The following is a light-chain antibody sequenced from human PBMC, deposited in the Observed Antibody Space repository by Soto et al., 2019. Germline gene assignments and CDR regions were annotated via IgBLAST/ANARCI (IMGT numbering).Light chain of an antibody. Sequence: DIEMTQSPASLAASLGDRVTITCGTSQTITTSLKWYRQKTGKAPDLLIYAASSLQSGIPSRFGGRGSGTDFTLTITGLQPDDFATYYCQQYSSYLWTFGQGTKVDIK. CDR1: QTITTS. V-gene: IGKV1-39*01. CDR3: QQYSSYLWT. J-gene: IGKJ1*01. CDR2: AAS.